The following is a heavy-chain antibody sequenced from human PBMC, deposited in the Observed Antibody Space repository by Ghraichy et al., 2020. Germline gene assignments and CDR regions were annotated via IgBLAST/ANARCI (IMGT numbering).Heavy chain of an antibody. D-gene: IGHD6-19*01. CDR3: AREIAVAGSWYFDL. CDR1: GFTFSSYD. Sequence: GGSLRLSCAASGFTFSSYDMHWVRQATGQGLEWVSGIGTAGGTNYPGSVKGRFTISRENAKNSLYLQMNSLRAGDTAVYYCAREIAVAGSWYFDLWGRGTLVIDSS. J-gene: IGHJ2*01. CDR2: IGTAGGT. V-gene: IGHV3-13*01.